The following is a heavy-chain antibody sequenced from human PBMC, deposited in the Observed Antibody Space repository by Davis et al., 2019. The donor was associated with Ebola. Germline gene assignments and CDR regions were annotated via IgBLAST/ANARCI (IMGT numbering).Heavy chain of an antibody. CDR3: ARSPRDYISFDY. CDR1: GFTFSSYG. D-gene: IGHD4/OR15-4a*01. V-gene: IGHV3-33*01. CDR2: IWYDGSNK. Sequence: PGGSLRLSCAASGFTFSSYGMHWVRQAPGKGLEWVAVIWYDGSNKYYADSVKGRFTISRDNSKNTLYLQMNSLRAEDTAVYYCARSPRDYISFDYWGQGTLVTVSS. J-gene: IGHJ4*02.